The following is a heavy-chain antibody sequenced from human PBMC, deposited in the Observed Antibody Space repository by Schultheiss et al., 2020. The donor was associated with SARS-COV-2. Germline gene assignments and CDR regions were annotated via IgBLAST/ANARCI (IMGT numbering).Heavy chain of an antibody. V-gene: IGHV4-34*01. Sequence: SETLSLTCAVSGYSISSCYYWSWIRQPPGKGLEWIGEINHSGSTNYNPSLKSRVTISVDTSKNQFSLKLSSVTAADTAVYYCARGLYSSSWYSSYYYGMDVWGQGTTVTVSS. D-gene: IGHD6-13*01. CDR1: GYSISSCYY. CDR3: ARGLYSSSWYSSYYYGMDV. CDR2: INHSGST. J-gene: IGHJ6*02.